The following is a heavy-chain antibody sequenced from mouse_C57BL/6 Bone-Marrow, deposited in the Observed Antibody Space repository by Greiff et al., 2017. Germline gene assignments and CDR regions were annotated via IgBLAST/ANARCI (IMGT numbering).Heavy chain of an antibody. J-gene: IGHJ1*03. CDR3: ARHDDDYYVYWYFDV. CDR2: ISSGGSYT. D-gene: IGHD2-3*01. V-gene: IGHV5-6*02. CDR1: GFPFSSSG. Sequence: EVKLVESGGDLLQPGGSLQLSCAASGFPFSSSGLSWVRQTPDKRLEWVATISSGGSYTYYPDSVKGRFTISRDNAKNTLYLQMSSLKSEDTAMYYCARHDDDYYVYWYFDVWGTGTTVTVS.